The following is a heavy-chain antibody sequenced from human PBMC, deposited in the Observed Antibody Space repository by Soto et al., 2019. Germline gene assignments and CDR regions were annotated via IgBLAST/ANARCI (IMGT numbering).Heavy chain of an antibody. D-gene: IGHD3-10*02. CDR1: GFTFSSYA. CDR3: HCSGSRAFDI. J-gene: IGHJ3*02. V-gene: IGHV3-23*01. Sequence: EVQLLESGGGLVQPGGSLRLSCAASGFTFSSYAMSWVRQAPGKGLEWVSAISGSGGSTYYADSVKGRFTISRGNPNRSLYLQMNSMRAQATAVYYCHCSGSRAFDIWGEGTMVTVSS. CDR2: ISGSGGST.